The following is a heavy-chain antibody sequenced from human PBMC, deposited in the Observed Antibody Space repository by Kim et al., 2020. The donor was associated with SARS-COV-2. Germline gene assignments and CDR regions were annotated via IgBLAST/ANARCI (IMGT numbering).Heavy chain of an antibody. J-gene: IGHJ4*02. CDR1: GFTFSSYA. CDR3: ARDLLAAAGTVPGV. Sequence: GGSLRLSCAASGFTFSSYAMHWVRQAPGKGLEWVAVISYDGSNKYYADSVKGRFTISRDNSKNTLYLQMNSLRAEDTAVYYCARDLLAAAGTVPGVWGQGTLVTVSS. D-gene: IGHD6-13*01. CDR2: ISYDGSNK. V-gene: IGHV3-30*04.